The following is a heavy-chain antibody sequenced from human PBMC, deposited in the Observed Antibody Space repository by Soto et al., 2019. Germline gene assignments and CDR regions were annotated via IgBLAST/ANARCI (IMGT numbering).Heavy chain of an antibody. Sequence: QMQLVQSGPEVKKPGTSVKVSCKASGFTFTSSAMQWVRQARGQRLEWIGWIVVGSGNTNYAQKFQERVTITRDLSTSTAYMELSSLRSEDTAVYYCAADLGPDYGDYYYGMDVWGQGTTVTVSS. CDR3: AADLGPDYGDYYYGMDV. J-gene: IGHJ6*02. D-gene: IGHD4-17*01. V-gene: IGHV1-58*02. CDR1: GFTFTSSA. CDR2: IVVGSGNT.